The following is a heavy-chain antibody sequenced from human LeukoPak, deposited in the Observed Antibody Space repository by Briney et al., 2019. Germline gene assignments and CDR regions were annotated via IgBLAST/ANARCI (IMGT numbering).Heavy chain of an antibody. CDR2: VINTGGTA. CDR1: GFTFSSYI. D-gene: IGHD3-3*02. Sequence: PGGSLRLSCAASGFTFSSYIVTWVRQAPGKGLEWVSTVINTGGTAYYADSVKGRFTISRDNSKNTLFLLMYSLRVEDSAFYYCAKFLGASIWYGISGPWGQGTLVTVSS. CDR3: AKFLGASIWYGISGP. V-gene: IGHV3-23*01. J-gene: IGHJ5*02.